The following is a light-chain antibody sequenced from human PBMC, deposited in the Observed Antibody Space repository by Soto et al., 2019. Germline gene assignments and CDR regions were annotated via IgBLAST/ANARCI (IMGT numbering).Light chain of an antibody. V-gene: IGKV3-20*01. CDR3: LQYGTSPYT. J-gene: IGKJ2*01. CDR2: AAS. CDR1: QSVRSNY. Sequence: EIVLTQSPGTLSLSPGERATLSCRASQSVRSNYLAWYQQKPGQAPRLLIHAASSRATGIPDRFSGSGSGTDLPLTISRLEPGDFAVYYCLQYGTSPYTFGQGTQLEIK.